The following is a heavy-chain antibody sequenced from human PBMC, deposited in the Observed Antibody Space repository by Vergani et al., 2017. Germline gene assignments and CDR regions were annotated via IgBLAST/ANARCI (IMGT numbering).Heavy chain of an antibody. J-gene: IGHJ5*02. D-gene: IGHD3-10*01. CDR1: GYTFTGYY. Sequence: QVQLVQSGAEVKKPGASVKVSCKASGYTFTGYYMHWVRQAPGQGLEWMGWINPNSGGTNYAQKFQGRVTMTRDTSISTAYMELSRLGSDDTAVYYCARARGSGSYFRWFDPWGQGTLVTVSS. CDR2: INPNSGGT. V-gene: IGHV1-2*02. CDR3: ARARGSGSYFRWFDP.